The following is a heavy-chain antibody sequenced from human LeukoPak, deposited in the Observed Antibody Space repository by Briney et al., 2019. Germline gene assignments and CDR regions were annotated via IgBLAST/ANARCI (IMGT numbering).Heavy chain of an antibody. CDR3: ATDITGTTRWFDL. CDR2: FDPEDVET. J-gene: IGHJ5*02. CDR1: GYTLTELS. V-gene: IGHV1-24*01. D-gene: IGHD1-7*01. Sequence: GASVKVSCKVSGYTLTELSMHWLRQAPGKRLEWPGGFDPEDVETIYPQKFQGRVTMTEDTSTDTAYMELSSLRSEDTAVYYCATDITGTTRWFDLWGQGTLVTVSS.